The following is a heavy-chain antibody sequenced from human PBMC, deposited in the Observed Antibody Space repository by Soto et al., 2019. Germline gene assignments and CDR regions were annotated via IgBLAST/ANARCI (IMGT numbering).Heavy chain of an antibody. Sequence: QVQLQQWGAGLLKPSETLSLTCAVYGGSFSGYYWSWIRQPPGKGLEWIGEINHSGSTNYNPSLKSRVTISVDTSKNQFSLKLSSVTAADTAVYYCARGPSIRYYDYIWGSYRYHFDYWGQGTLVTVSS. CDR2: INHSGST. D-gene: IGHD3-16*02. CDR3: ARGPSIRYYDYIWGSYRYHFDY. CDR1: GGSFSGYY. J-gene: IGHJ4*02. V-gene: IGHV4-34*01.